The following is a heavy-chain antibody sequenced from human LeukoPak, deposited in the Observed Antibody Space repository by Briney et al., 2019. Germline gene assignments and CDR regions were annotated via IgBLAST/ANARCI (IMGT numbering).Heavy chain of an antibody. CDR2: ISYDGSNK. J-gene: IGHJ3*02. D-gene: IGHD5-12*01. Sequence: PGGSLRLSCAASGFTFSSYSMNWVRQAPGKGLEWVAVISYDGSNKYYADSVKGRFTISRDNSKNTLYLQMNSLRAEDTAVYYCAREPSYDVAFDIWGQGTMVTVSS. CDR1: GFTFSSYS. V-gene: IGHV3-30*03. CDR3: AREPSYDVAFDI.